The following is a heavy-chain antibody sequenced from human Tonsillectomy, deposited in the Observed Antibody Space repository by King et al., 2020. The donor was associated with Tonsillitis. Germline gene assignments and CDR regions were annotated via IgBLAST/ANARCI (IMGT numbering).Heavy chain of an antibody. V-gene: IGHV3-30*18. Sequence: VQLVESGGGVVQPGRSLRLSCAASGFTFSSYGMHWVRQAPGKGLEWVAVISHDGSNRYYADSVKGRFTISRDNSQNTVYLQMNSLRAEDTAVYFCAKDSLDYGDYLYYWGQGTLVTVSS. CDR2: ISHDGSNR. J-gene: IGHJ4*02. CDR3: AKDSLDYGDYLYY. D-gene: IGHD4-17*01. CDR1: GFTFSSYG.